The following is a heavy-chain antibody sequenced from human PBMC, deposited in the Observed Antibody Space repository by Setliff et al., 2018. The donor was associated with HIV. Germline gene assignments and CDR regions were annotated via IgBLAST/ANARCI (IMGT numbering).Heavy chain of an antibody. CDR1: GVSFSGDY. D-gene: IGHD5-18*01. CDR2: VHPSGSI. J-gene: IGHJ4*02. V-gene: IGHV4-34*01. Sequence: SETLSLTCAVSGVSFSGDYWSWVRQPPGKGLEWIAEVHPSGSINYNSSLKSRVAISVDTSNNQFSLTMTSVTAADTAVYYCARVARYSYGSFESWGQGTLVTVSS. CDR3: ARVARYSYGSFES.